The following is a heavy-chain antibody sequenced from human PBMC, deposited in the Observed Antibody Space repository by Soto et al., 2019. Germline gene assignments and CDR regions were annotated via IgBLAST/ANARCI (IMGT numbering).Heavy chain of an antibody. V-gene: IGHV4-30-4*02. CDR3: ARARIAVAGNWFDP. J-gene: IGHJ5*02. D-gene: IGHD6-19*01. Sequence: SETLSLTCTVSGGSLNSEYYHWTWIRQAPGKGLEWIGYIHYTGSVRYNPSLQSRITMSVDTSKNQFSLKLSSVTAADTAVYYCARARIAVAGNWFDPWGQGTLVTVSS. CDR2: IHYTGSV. CDR1: GGSLNSEYYH.